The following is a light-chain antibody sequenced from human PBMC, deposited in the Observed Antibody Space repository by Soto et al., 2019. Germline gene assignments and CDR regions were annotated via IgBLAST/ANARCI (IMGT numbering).Light chain of an antibody. CDR2: TAS. CDR1: QGIRDD. V-gene: IGKV1-6*01. Sequence: AIQLTQSPSSLSASVGDRVTISCRASQGIRDDLGWYQQKPGKAPKLLIYTASNLQSGVPSRFSGSGSGTDFTLTISSLQPEDFATYYCQQFNNYPLTFGGGTKVDIK. CDR3: QQFNNYPLT. J-gene: IGKJ4*01.